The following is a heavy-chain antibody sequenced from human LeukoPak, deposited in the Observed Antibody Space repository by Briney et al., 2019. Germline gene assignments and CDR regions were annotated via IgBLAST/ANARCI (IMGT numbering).Heavy chain of an antibody. J-gene: IGHJ4*02. CDR3: ARVRFLEWTFLYFDY. D-gene: IGHD3-3*01. CDR1: GFTFSSYW. CDR2: IKQGGSEK. V-gene: IGHV3-7*01. Sequence: PGGALRLSCAASGFTFSSYWMSWVRQAPGKGLEWVANIKQGGSEKYYVYSVNGRFTISRDNAKNSLYLQMNSLTAEDTAVYYCARVRFLEWTFLYFDYWGQGTLVTVSS.